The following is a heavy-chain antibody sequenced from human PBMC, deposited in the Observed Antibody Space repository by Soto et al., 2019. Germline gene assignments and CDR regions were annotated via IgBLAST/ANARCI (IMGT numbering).Heavy chain of an antibody. CDR1: GFTFRSYG. D-gene: IGHD2-2*01. Sequence: QMQLVESGGGVVQPGRSLRLSCAASGFTFRSYGIHWVRQAPGKGLEWVALIWFDGSKKYYVDSVKGRFAVSRDNSKKTLYLKMNRRRVEDTAVYYCARDRLVPYGYGMDVWGQGTTVTVSS. CDR2: IWFDGSKK. CDR3: ARDRLVPYGYGMDV. J-gene: IGHJ6*02. V-gene: IGHV3-33*01.